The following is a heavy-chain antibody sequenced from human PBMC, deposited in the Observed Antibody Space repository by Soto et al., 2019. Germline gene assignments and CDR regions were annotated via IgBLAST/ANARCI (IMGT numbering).Heavy chain of an antibody. D-gene: IGHD3-10*01. V-gene: IGHV3-7*01. CDR1: GFTFSSYW. CDR2: VKGDGSEQ. J-gene: IGHJ4*02. Sequence: GGSLRLSCTASGFTFSSYWMSWVRQAPGKGLEWMANVKGDGSEQYYVDSVKGRFTISRDNAKNSLYLQMNSLRAEDTAVFYCVRGGSWTLDYWGPGTLVTVSS. CDR3: VRGGSWTLDY.